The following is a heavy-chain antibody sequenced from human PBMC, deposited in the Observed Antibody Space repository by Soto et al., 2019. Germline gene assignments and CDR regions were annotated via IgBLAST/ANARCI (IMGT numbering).Heavy chain of an antibody. CDR1: GFTFSGYE. D-gene: IGHD5-18*01. CDR3: ARGTAYFYYALDV. CDR2: ISARSHTI. V-gene: IGHV3-48*03. J-gene: IGHJ6*02. Sequence: GGSLRLSCAASGFTFSGYEMDWARQAPGKALEWIAYISARSHTIYYADSVKGRFTISRDDAQNSLFLQMTSLRVDDSGVYFCARGTAYFYYALDVWGPGTTVTVSS.